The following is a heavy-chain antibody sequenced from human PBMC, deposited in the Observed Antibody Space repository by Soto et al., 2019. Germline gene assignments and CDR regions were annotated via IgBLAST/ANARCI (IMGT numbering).Heavy chain of an antibody. Sequence: QVQLVQSGAEVKKPGASVKVSCKASGYTFTSYDINWVRQATGQGLEWMGWMNPNSGNTGYAQKFQGRVTMTRNTSISTAYMELSSLRSEDTAVYYCAGTYCSGGSCYSAFDIWGQGTMVTVSS. J-gene: IGHJ3*02. V-gene: IGHV1-8*01. CDR2: MNPNSGNT. D-gene: IGHD2-15*01. CDR3: AGTYCSGGSCYSAFDI. CDR1: GYTFTSYD.